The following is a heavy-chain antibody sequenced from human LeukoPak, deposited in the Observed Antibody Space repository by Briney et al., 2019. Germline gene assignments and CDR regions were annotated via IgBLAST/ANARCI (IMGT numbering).Heavy chain of an antibody. CDR2: IIPIFGTA. D-gene: IGHD2-15*01. Sequence: SVKVSCKASGGTFSSYAISWVRQAPGQGLEWMGGIIPIFGTANYAQKFQGRVTITADESTSTAYMELSGLRSEDTAVYYCAIGYCSGGSCYSLDYWGQGTLVTVSS. CDR1: GGTFSSYA. J-gene: IGHJ4*02. CDR3: AIGYCSGGSCYSLDY. V-gene: IGHV1-69*13.